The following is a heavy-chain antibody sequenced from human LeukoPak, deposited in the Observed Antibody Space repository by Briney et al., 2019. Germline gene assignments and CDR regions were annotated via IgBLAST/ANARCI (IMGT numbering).Heavy chain of an antibody. CDR1: GYTFTNHW. CDR3: ARSNYFDY. D-gene: IGHD6-6*01. Sequence: GESLKISCKGSGYTFTNHWISWVRQMPGKGLEWMGKIDPSDSYTNYSPSFQGQVTISADRSISTAYLQWSSLKASDTAIYYCARSNYFDYWGQGTLVTVSS. V-gene: IGHV5-10-1*04. J-gene: IGHJ4*02. CDR2: IDPSDSYT.